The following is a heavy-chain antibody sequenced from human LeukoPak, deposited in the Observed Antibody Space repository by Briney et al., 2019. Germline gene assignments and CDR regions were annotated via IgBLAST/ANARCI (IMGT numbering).Heavy chain of an antibody. J-gene: IGHJ4*02. D-gene: IGHD5-18*01. Sequence: SETLSLTCTVSGGSISGYYWNWIRQPAGKGLECIGRIYTSGSTNYHPSLKSRVTMSVDTSKNQFSLNLSSVTAADTAVYYCARDPDTAVPHFDYWGQGTVVTVSS. CDR2: IYTSGST. CDR1: GGSISGYY. V-gene: IGHV4-4*07. CDR3: ARDPDTAVPHFDY.